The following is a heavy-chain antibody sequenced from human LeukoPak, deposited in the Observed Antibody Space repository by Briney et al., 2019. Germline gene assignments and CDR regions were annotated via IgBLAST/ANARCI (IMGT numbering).Heavy chain of an antibody. D-gene: IGHD2-2*02. J-gene: IGHJ6*03. CDR2: IIPIFGTA. V-gene: IGHV1-69*05. CDR3: ARVIMGCSSTSCYTDYCYYYMDA. CDR1: GGTFSSYA. Sequence: SVKVSCKASGGTFSSYAISWVRQAPGQGLEWMGGIIPIFGTANYAQKFQGRVTITTDESTSTAYMELSSLRSEDTAVYYCARVIMGCSSTSCYTDYCYYYMDAWGKGTTVTVSS.